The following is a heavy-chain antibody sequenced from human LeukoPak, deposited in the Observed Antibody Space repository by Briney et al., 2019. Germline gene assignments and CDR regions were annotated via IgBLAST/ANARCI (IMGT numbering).Heavy chain of an antibody. Sequence: PGGSLRLSCAASGFTFSSYVMHWVRQAPGKGLEWVAVISYDGSSKYYADSVKGRFTISRDNPKNTLYLQMDSLRAEDTAVYYCARVWSSGWEFDYWGQGTLVTVSS. D-gene: IGHD6-19*01. J-gene: IGHJ4*02. V-gene: IGHV3-30-3*01. CDR2: ISYDGSSK. CDR3: ARVWSSGWEFDY. CDR1: GFTFSSYV.